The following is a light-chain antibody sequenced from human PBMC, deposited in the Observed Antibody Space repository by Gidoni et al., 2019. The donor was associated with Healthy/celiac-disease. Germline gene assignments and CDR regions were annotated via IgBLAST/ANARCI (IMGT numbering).Light chain of an antibody. J-gene: IGKJ1*01. CDR1: QSISSW. Sequence: DIQMTQSPSTLSASVGDRVTITCRASQSISSWLAWYQQKPGKAPKLLIYKASSIESGVPSRCSGSGSGTEVTLTISSLQADDFATYYCQQYNSYSWTFGQGTKVEIK. CDR2: KAS. V-gene: IGKV1-5*03. CDR3: QQYNSYSWT.